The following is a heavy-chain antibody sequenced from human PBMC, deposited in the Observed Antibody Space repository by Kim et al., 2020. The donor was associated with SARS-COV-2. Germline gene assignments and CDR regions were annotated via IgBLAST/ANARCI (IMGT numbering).Heavy chain of an antibody. Sequence: AVSVKSRITINPDTSKNQFSLQLNSVTPEDTAVYYCARDFLDGRWYYFDYWGQGTLVTVSS. D-gene: IGHD2-15*01. CDR3: ARDFLDGRWYYFDY. J-gene: IGHJ4*02. V-gene: IGHV6-1*01.